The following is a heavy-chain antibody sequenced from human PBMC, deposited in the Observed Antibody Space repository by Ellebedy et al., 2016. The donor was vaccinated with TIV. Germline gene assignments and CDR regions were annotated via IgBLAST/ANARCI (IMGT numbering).Heavy chain of an antibody. D-gene: IGHD3-9*01. J-gene: IGHJ5*01. CDR2: IYPTDSYT. CDR3: ARHRLRYFDWFES. Sequence: GESLKISCKGSGYSFPTYWISWVRQMPGQGLEWMGKIYPTDSYTNYSPSFQGHVTISVDRSIGTAYLQWGGLKGSDTAMYYCARHRLRYFDWFESWGQGTLVTVSS. CDR1: GYSFPTYW. V-gene: IGHV5-10-1*01.